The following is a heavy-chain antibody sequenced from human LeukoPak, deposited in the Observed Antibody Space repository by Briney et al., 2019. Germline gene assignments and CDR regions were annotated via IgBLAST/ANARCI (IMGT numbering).Heavy chain of an antibody. V-gene: IGHV3-74*01. CDR3: ARETHSSGWYALVDY. Sequence: GGSLRLSCAGTGYTFSSAWMHWVRQAPGKGPVWVSRINSDGSSTRYADSVRGRFTISRDNAKNTLYLQMNSLRAEDTAVYYCARETHSSGWYALVDYWGQGTLVTVSS. J-gene: IGHJ4*02. CDR2: INSDGSST. D-gene: IGHD6-19*01. CDR1: GYTFSSAW.